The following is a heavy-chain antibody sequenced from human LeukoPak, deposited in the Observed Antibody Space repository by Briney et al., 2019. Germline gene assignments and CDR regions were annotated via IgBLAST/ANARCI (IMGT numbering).Heavy chain of an antibody. J-gene: IGHJ5*02. CDR1: GGSFSGYY. D-gene: IGHD3-22*01. V-gene: IGHV4-34*01. CDR2: INHSGST. CDR3: ARVAVTMIVVATDP. Sequence: SETLSLTCAVYGGSFSGYYWSWIRQPPGKGLEWIGEINHSGSTNYNPSLKSRVTISVDTSKNQFSLKLSSVTAADTAVYYCARVAVTMIVVATDPWGQGTLVTVSS.